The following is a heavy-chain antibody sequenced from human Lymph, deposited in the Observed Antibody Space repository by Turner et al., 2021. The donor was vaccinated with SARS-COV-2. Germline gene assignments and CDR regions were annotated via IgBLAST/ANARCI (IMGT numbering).Heavy chain of an antibody. Sequence: EVQLVQSGAEVKKPGESLKIFCRPSGYSFTTYWIGWVRLMPGKGLEWMGSIYHGDSDTRYSPSFQGQVTISADKSISTAYLQWSSLKASDTAMYYCARREWGGSLGHIDYWGQGTLVTVSS. CDR1: GYSFTTYW. D-gene: IGHD3-3*01. J-gene: IGHJ4*02. CDR3: ARREWGGSLGHIDY. V-gene: IGHV5-51*01. CDR2: IYHGDSDT.